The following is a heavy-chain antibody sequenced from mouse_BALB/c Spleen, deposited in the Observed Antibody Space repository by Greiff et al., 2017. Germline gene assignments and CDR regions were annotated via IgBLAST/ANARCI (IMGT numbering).Heavy chain of an antibody. V-gene: IGHV3-2*02. CDR2: ISYSGST. D-gene: IGHD3-3*01. CDR3: ARLRDSYAMDY. J-gene: IGHJ4*01. CDR1: GYSITSDYA. Sequence: EVKLQESGPGLVKPSQSLSLTCTVTGYSITSDYAWNWIRQFPGNKLEWMGYISYSGSTSYNPSLKSRISITRDTSKNQFFLQLNSVTTEDTATYYCARLRDSYAMDYWGQGTSVTVSS.